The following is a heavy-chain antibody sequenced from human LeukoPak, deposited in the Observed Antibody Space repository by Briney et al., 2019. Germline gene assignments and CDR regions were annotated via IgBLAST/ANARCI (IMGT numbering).Heavy chain of an antibody. CDR3: ARGLGASGRYNYYYMDV. CDR1: GDSISSYY. V-gene: IGHV4-4*07. Sequence: SETLSLTCTVSGDSISSYYWTWIRQPAGKGLEWIGRMFTSGNPNYNPSLKGRLSMSADTSKNQFSLKLTSVAAADTAVYYCARGLGASGRYNYYYMDVWGQGTTVTVSS. D-gene: IGHD1-26*01. CDR2: MFTSGNP. J-gene: IGHJ6*03.